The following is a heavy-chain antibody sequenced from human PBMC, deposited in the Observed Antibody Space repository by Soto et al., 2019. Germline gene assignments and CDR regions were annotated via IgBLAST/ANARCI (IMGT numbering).Heavy chain of an antibody. Sequence: SETLSLTCTVSGSSINSSGYYWGWIRQPPGKGLEWIGSMFYGVSTYYNPSLKSRVTVSVDTAKNQFSLNLRSVTAADTAVYYCARLPSRHLVDYWGQGTLVTVSS. CDR1: GSSINSSGYY. D-gene: IGHD3-3*02. CDR2: MFYGVST. J-gene: IGHJ4*02. CDR3: ARLPSRHLVDY. V-gene: IGHV4-39*01.